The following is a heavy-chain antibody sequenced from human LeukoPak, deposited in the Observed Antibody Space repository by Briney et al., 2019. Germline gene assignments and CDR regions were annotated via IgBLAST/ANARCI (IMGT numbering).Heavy chain of an antibody. V-gene: IGHV3-21*01. CDR1: GFTFSSYS. J-gene: IGHJ4*02. Sequence: GGSPRLSCAASGFTFSSYSMNWVRQAPGKGLEWVSSISSSSSYIYYADSVKGRFTISRDNAKNSLYLQMNSLRAEDTAVYYCARVGRTTVTTLDYWGQGTLVTVSS. CDR2: ISSSSSYI. D-gene: IGHD4-17*01. CDR3: ARVGRTTVTTLDY.